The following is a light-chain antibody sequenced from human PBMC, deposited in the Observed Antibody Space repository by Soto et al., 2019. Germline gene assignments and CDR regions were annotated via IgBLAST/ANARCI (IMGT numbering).Light chain of an antibody. V-gene: IGKV3-15*01. CDR1: QSVSSN. CDR2: GAS. J-gene: IGKJ1*01. Sequence: IGMTQSPATLSVSPGERATLSCRASQSVSSNLAWYQQKPGQAPRLLIYGASTRATGIPARFSGSGSGTEFTLTISSLQSEDFAVYYCQQYNNWPRTFGQVTKV. CDR3: QQYNNWPRT.